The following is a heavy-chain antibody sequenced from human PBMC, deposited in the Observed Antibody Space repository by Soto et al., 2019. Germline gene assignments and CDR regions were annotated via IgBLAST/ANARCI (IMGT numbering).Heavy chain of an antibody. CDR1: GFTFSSYS. Sequence: EVQLVESGGGLVQPGGSLRLSCAASGFTFSSYSMNWVRQAPGKGLEWVSYISSSSSTIYYADSVKGRFNISRDNAKNSLYLQQNSLRAEVTAVYYCAREQPDDYLAYWGQGTLVPGSS. J-gene: IGHJ4*02. D-gene: IGHD3-16*01. CDR3: AREQPDDYLAY. V-gene: IGHV3-48*01. CDR2: ISSSSSTI.